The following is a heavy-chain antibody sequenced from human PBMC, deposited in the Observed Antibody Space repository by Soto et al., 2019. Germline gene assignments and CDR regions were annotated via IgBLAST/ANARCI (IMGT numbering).Heavy chain of an antibody. Sequence: PMSHTCTVSGGSSSGGDYYRSWINQPPGKGLEWIGYIYYSGSTYYNPSLKSRVTMSVDTSKNQFSLKLSSVTAADTAVYYCARAFDILTRYYFDYWGQGTLVTVSS. V-gene: IGHV4-30-4*01. D-gene: IGHD3-9*01. CDR1: GGSSSGGDYY. CDR3: ARAFDILTRYYFDY. CDR2: IYYSGST. J-gene: IGHJ4*02.